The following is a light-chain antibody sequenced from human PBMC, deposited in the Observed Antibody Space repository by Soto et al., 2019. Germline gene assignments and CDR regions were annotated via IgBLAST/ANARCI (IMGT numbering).Light chain of an antibody. J-gene: IGKJ2*01. V-gene: IGKV3-20*01. CDR1: QTISSSF. CDR2: AAS. CDR3: QQYGSSPPRFT. Sequence: EIVLTQSPDTLSLSPGERATLSCRVSQTISSSFLSWYQQKPGQAPRLLIFAASARATGIPGRFSGSGSGTDFTLTITRVEPEDFAVYYCQQYGSSPPRFTFGQGTKVEIK.